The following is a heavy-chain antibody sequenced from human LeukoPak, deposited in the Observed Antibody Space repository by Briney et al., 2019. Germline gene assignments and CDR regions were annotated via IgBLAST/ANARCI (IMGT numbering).Heavy chain of an antibody. V-gene: IGHV3-23*01. CDR3: AKSIANYDIWSGYYRSYYGVDV. Sequence: GGSLRLSCAASGFTFSSYAMSWVRQAPGKGLEWVSAISGSGGSTYYADAVKGRFTISRDNSKNTLYLQMNSLRAEDTAVYYCAKSIANYDIWSGYYRSYYGVDVWGQGTTVTVSS. J-gene: IGHJ6*02. CDR2: ISGSGGST. D-gene: IGHD3-3*01. CDR1: GFTFSSYA.